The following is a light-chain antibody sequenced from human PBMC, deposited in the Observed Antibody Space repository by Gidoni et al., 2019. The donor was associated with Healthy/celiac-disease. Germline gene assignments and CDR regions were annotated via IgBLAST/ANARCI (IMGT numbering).Light chain of an antibody. CDR2: KVS. V-gene: IGLV2-23*02. J-gene: IGLJ1*01. Sequence: HSAQTQPTSVSGPPEQPINISWTGTSSDVGSYNLASWYQQHPGKAPKLMIYKVSKRPSGVSNRFSGSKSGTTVSLTISGLQAEDEADYYCCSSAGSSTHYVFGTGTKVTVL. CDR1: SSDVGSYNL. CDR3: CSSAGSSTHYV.